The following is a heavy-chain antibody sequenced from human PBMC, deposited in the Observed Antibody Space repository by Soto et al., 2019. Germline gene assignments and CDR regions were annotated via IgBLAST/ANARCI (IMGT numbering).Heavy chain of an antibody. CDR3: TRDMGGWGAY. V-gene: IGHV3-74*01. J-gene: IGHJ4*02. D-gene: IGHD3-16*01. CDR2: INEDGRII. Sequence: EVQLVESGGGLVQPGGSLRLSCAASGFTFSNFWMHWVRQVPGKGLMWVSRINEDGRIINYADSVKGRFTISRDNARDTLYLEINSLGAEETVIYYCTRDMGGWGAYWGQGALVTVSS. CDR1: GFTFSNFW.